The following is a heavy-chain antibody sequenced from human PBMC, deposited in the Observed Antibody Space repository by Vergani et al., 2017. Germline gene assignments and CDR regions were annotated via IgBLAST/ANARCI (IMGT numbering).Heavy chain of an antibody. CDR3: ASDRTYDDFWSGYRDMDV. J-gene: IGHJ6*03. D-gene: IGHD3-3*01. CDR1: GFTFSSYA. CDR2: ISYDGSNK. Sequence: QVQLVESGGGVVQPGRSLRLSCAASGFTFSSYALHWVRQAPGKGLEWVAVISYDGSNKYYADSVKGRFTISRDNSKNTLYLQMNSLRAEDTAVYYCASDRTYDDFWSGYRDMDVWSKGTTVTVSS. V-gene: IGHV3-30-3*01.